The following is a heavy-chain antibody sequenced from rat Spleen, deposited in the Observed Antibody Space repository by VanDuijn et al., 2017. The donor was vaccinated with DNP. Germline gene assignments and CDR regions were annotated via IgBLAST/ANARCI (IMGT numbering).Heavy chain of an antibody. V-gene: IGHV5S10*01. CDR2: IIYDGSRT. Sequence: EVHLVESGGGVVQPGNSLKLSCAASGFTFSDCNMAWVRQAPKKGLEWVATIIYDGSRTFYRDSVKGRFTISRDNAKRTLYLQMDSLRSEDTATYYCATLDIGSTVDYWGQGVMVTVSS. CDR1: GFTFSDCN. CDR3: ATLDIGSTVDY. D-gene: IGHD1-5*01. J-gene: IGHJ2*01.